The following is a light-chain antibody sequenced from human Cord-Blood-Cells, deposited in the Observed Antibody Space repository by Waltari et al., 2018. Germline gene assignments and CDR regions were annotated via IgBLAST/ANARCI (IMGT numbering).Light chain of an antibody. J-gene: IGLJ1*01. CDR1: SPNIGAGYD. V-gene: IGLV1-40*01. Sequence: QSVLTQPPSVSGAPGQRVTISCTGSSPNIGAGYDVHWYQQLPGTAPKLPIYGNNNRPSGVPDRFAGSKSGTSASLAITGLRAEDEADYYCQSYDSSLSGYVFGTGTKVTVL. CDR2: GNN. CDR3: QSYDSSLSGYV.